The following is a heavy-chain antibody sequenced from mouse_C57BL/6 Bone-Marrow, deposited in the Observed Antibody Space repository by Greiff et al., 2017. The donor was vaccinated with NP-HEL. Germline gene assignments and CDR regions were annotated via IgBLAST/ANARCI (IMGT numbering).Heavy chain of an antibody. V-gene: IGHV5-6*01. J-gene: IGHJ2*01. CDR3: ARHGDCYYLGY. CDR1: GFTFSSYG. Sequence: EVKLLESGGDLVKPGGSLKLSCAASGFTFSSYGMSWVRQTPDKRLEWVATISSGGSYTYYPDSVKGRFTISRDNAKNTLYLQMSSLKAEDTAMYYCARHGDCYYLGYWGQGTTLTVSS. CDR2: ISSGGSYT.